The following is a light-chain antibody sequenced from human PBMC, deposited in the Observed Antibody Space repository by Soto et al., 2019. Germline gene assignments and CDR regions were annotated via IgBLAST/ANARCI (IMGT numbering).Light chain of an antibody. CDR1: QSVSRN. J-gene: IGKJ1*01. CDR3: QQYYDWWT. CDR2: GGS. V-gene: IGKV3-15*01. Sequence: EIVMTQSPATLSVSPRERATLSCRASQSVSRNLAWYQQKPGQAPRLLTYGGSTRATDIPERFSGSGSGTEFTLTINSLQSEDFAIYYCQQYYDWWTFGQGTKVEIK.